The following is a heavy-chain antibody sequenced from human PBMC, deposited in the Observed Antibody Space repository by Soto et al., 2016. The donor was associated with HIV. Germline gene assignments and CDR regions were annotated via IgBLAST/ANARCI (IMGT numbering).Heavy chain of an antibody. CDR1: GFTFGDFA. D-gene: IGHD2-2*01. CDR3: TVDLGYCSSTSCYGVSG. V-gene: IGHV3-49*04. J-gene: IGHJ4*02. Sequence: EVQLVESGGDLVQPGRSLRLSCAASGFTFGDFAMNWVRQAPGKGLEWVSFIRSKDYGEATKYAASVKGRFTISRDDSKSILYLQMDNLKIDDTGVYYCTVDLGYCSSTSCYGVSGWGQGTLVTVSS. CDR2: IRSKDYGEAT.